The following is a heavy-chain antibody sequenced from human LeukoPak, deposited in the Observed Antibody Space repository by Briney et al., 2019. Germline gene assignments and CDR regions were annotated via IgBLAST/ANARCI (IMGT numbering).Heavy chain of an antibody. J-gene: IGHJ4*02. CDR3: ARGRDDRPVDY. D-gene: IGHD5-24*01. Sequence: SETLSLTCTVSGGSISSGDYYWSWIRQPPGKGLEWIGYIYYSGSTYYNPSLKSRVTISVDTSKNQFSLKLSSVTAADTAVYYCARGRDDRPVDYWGLGTLVTVSS. CDR2: IYYSGST. V-gene: IGHV4-30-4*08. CDR1: GGSISSGDYY.